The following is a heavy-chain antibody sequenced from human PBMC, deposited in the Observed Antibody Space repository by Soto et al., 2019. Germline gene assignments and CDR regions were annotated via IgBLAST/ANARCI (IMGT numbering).Heavy chain of an antibody. CDR3: AKGLAAMAVAGTGPFDF. J-gene: IGHJ4*02. CDR2: SSGSGSTT. CDR1: GFNFRSYA. V-gene: IGHV3-23*01. Sequence: EVQLLESGGNLVQPGGSLRLSCAASGFNFRSYAMSWVRQAPGKGLEWLSASSGSGSTTYFADSVKGRFNSSRDNSKNTLYLQMTDRIAEDTGVYFCAKGLAAMAVAGTGPFDFWGQGNLVTVSS. D-gene: IGHD6-19*01.